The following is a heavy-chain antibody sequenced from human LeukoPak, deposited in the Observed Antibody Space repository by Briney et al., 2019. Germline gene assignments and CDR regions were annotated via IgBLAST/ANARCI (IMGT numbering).Heavy chain of an antibody. CDR1: GYTFTSYD. V-gene: IGHV1-8*01. J-gene: IGHJ3*02. D-gene: IGHD5-24*01. CDR2: MNPNSGNT. CDR3: VVGGERNAFDI. Sequence: ASVKVSCKASGYTFTSYDINWVRQATGQGLEWMGWMNPNSGNTGYAQKFQGRVAMTRDTSISTAYMELSRLRSDDTAVYYCVVGGERNAFDIWGQGTMVTVSS.